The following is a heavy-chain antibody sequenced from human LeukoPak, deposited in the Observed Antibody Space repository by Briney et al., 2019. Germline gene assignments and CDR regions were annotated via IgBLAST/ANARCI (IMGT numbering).Heavy chain of an antibody. Sequence: ASVKVSCKASGYTFTGYYMHWVRQAPGQGLEWMGWINPNSGGTNYAQKSQGWVTMTRDTSISTAYMELSRLRSDDTAVYYCARGPIAAAGTGGNNWFDPWGQGTLVTVSS. CDR2: INPNSGGT. CDR1: GYTFTGYY. V-gene: IGHV1-2*04. J-gene: IGHJ5*02. D-gene: IGHD6-13*01. CDR3: ARGPIAAAGTGGNNWFDP.